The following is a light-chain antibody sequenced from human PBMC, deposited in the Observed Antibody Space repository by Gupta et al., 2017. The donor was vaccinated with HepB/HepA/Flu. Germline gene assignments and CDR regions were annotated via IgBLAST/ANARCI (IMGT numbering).Light chain of an antibody. CDR2: AAS. Sequence: DIQVTQSPSSVSASVGDRVTISCRASQSIDTWLAWYQQKPGKAPNLLINAASILQSGVPSRFSGSGSGTDFILTINSLQPEDSATYFCQQADRFPHTFGQGTRLEIK. V-gene: IGKV1-12*01. J-gene: IGKJ5*01. CDR1: QSIDTW. CDR3: QQADRFPHT.